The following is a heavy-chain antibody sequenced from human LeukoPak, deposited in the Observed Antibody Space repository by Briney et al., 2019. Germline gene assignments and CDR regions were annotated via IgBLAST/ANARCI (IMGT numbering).Heavy chain of an antibody. CDR3: AQVITTFFRH. Sequence: SETLSLTCTVSGYSISSGYYWGWIRQPPGKGLEWIGHIYHSGGIYYNPSLKSRVTMSVDTSKNQFSLKLTSVTAADTAVYYCAQVITTFFRHWGQGTLVTVSS. CDR1: GYSISSGYY. V-gene: IGHV4-38-2*02. D-gene: IGHD3-22*01. CDR2: IYHSGGI. J-gene: IGHJ1*01.